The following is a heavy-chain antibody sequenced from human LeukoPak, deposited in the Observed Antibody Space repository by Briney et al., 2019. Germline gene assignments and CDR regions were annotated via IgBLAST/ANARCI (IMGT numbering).Heavy chain of an antibody. V-gene: IGHV3-9*01. CDR3: AKDKGTMVRGVRYYFDY. Sequence: PGGSLRLSCVASGFTFNEYAMHWVRQAPGKGLEWVSGSSWISGSIGYADSVKGRFTISRDNAKNSLYLQMNSLRAEDTALYYCAKDKGTMVRGVRYYFDYWGQGTLVTVSS. CDR1: GFTFNEYA. D-gene: IGHD3-10*01. CDR2: SSWISGSI. J-gene: IGHJ4*02.